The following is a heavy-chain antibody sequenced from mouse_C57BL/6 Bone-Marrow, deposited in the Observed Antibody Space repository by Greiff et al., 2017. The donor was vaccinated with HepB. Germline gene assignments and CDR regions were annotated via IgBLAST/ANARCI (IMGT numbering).Heavy chain of an antibody. D-gene: IGHD1-1*01. CDR2: IYPRSGNT. Sequence: VQLQQPGAELVKPGASVKLSCKASGYTFTSYGISWVKQRTGQGLEWIGEIYPRSGNTYYNEKFKGKATLTADKSSSTAYMELRSLTSEDSAVYFCARGTTVVGYYAMDYWGQGTSVTVSS. V-gene: IGHV1-81*01. J-gene: IGHJ4*01. CDR1: GYTFTSYG. CDR3: ARGTTVVGYYAMDY.